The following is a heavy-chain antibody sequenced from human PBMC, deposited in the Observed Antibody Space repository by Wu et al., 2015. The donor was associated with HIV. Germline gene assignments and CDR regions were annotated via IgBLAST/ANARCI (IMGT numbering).Heavy chain of an antibody. Sequence: QVQLMQSGAEVKKPGASVKVSCKTSGYTFTDNYIHWVRQAPGQGLEWMGGIVPILGTTHFAQKFQGRLTITADGSTSTVYMELSSLRFEDTAVYYCARRAADFTSNWFDPWGQGTLVTVSS. CDR3: ARRAADFTSNWFDP. CDR2: IVPILGTT. V-gene: IGHV1-69*01. D-gene: IGHD6-25*01. J-gene: IGHJ5*02. CDR1: GYTFTDNY.